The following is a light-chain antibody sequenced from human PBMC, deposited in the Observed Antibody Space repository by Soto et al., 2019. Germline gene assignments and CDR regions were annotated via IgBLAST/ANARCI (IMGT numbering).Light chain of an antibody. CDR3: QQYNTWH. CDR2: DAS. Sequence: EVALTQSPATLSFSPGERATLSCRASQSVNTYLAWYQQKPGQAPRLIVSDASNRATGIPARFSGSGSGTDFTLTISRLEPEDFAVYYCQQYNTWHFGPGTTVDFK. CDR1: QSVNTY. J-gene: IGKJ3*01. V-gene: IGKV3-11*01.